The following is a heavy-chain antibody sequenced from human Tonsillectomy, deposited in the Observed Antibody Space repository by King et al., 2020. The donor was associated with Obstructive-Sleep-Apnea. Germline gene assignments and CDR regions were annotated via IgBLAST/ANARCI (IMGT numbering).Heavy chain of an antibody. J-gene: IGHJ4*02. CDR1: GGSINNYY. D-gene: IGHD5-12*01. CDR3: ARHRGVEDYGGYGDYFDY. Sequence: VQLQESGPGLVKPSETLSLTCSVSGGSINNYYWSWIRRPPGKGLEWIGYVYYSGNTNFNPSLKSRVTISADTSKIQFSLRLSSVTAADTAVYYCARHRGVEDYGGYGDYFDYWGQGTLVTVSS. V-gene: IGHV4-59*08. CDR2: VYYSGNT.